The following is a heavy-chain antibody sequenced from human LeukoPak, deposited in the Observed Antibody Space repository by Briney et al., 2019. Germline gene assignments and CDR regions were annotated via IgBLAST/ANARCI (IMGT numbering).Heavy chain of an antibody. Sequence: GASVKVSCKASGYTFTGYYMHWVRQAPGQGLEWMGWINPHSGGTDYAQKFQGRVTMTRDTSISTANMELGRLRSDDTAVYYCARGSSWYSYGMDLWGQGTTVTVSS. V-gene: IGHV1-2*02. CDR1: GYTFTGYY. D-gene: IGHD6-13*01. J-gene: IGHJ6*02. CDR2: INPHSGGT. CDR3: ARGSSWYSYGMDL.